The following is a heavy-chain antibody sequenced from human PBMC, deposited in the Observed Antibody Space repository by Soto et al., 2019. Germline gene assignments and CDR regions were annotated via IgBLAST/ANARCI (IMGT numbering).Heavy chain of an antibody. Sequence: PGGSLRLSFAASGFTFSSYSMNWVRQAPGKGLEWVSSISSSSSYIYYADSVKGRFTISRDNAKNSLYLQMNSLRAEDTAVYYCARDLRYCSSTSCPRVIDYWGQGTLVTVSS. CDR3: ARDLRYCSSTSCPRVIDY. D-gene: IGHD2-2*01. J-gene: IGHJ4*02. CDR2: ISSSSSYI. V-gene: IGHV3-21*01. CDR1: GFTFSSYS.